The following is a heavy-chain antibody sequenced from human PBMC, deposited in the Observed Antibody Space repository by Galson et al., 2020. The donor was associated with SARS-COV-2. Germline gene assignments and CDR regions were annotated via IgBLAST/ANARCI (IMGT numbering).Heavy chain of an antibody. J-gene: IGHJ4*02. CDR2: ISVSGIST. V-gene: IGHV3-23*01. Sequence: GGSLRLSCAASGFTFGNYALSWVRQAPGKGLEWVSVISVSGISTYYADSVKGRFTISRDNSNNIVYLQMNSLRAEDTAVYYCAKDNPRIAVLLNYWGQGTLVTVSS. CDR3: AKDNPRIAVLLNY. D-gene: IGHD6-19*01. CDR1: GFTFGNYA.